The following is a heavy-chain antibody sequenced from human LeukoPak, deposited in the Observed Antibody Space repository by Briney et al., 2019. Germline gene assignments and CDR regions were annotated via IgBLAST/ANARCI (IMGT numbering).Heavy chain of an antibody. CDR3: AKDRLLNCRGDCYIFDY. J-gene: IGHJ4*02. CDR2: ISGSGDRS. V-gene: IGHV3-23*01. D-gene: IGHD2-21*02. CDR1: GFTFSTFG. Sequence: PGGSLRLSCAASGFTFSTFGMSWVRQAPGRRLEWVSAISGSGDRSYYADSVKGRFIISRDNSKNTLYLQVNGLRTEDTAVYYCAKDRLLNCRGDCYIFDYWGQGTVVTVSS.